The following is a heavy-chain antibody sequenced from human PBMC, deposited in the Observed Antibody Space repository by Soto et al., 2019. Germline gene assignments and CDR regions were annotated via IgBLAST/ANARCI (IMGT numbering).Heavy chain of an antibody. Sequence: SETLSLTCTVSGGSISSYYWSWIRQPPGKGLEWIGYIYYSGSTNYNPSLKSRVTISVDTSKNQFSLKLSSVTAADTAVYYCARSYDSSGYYPYWGQGTLVTVS. CDR1: GGSISSYY. J-gene: IGHJ4*02. D-gene: IGHD3-22*01. V-gene: IGHV4-59*08. CDR3: ARSYDSSGYYPY. CDR2: IYYSGST.